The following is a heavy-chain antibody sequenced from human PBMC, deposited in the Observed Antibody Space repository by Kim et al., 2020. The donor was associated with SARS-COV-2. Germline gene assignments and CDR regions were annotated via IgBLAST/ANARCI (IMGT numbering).Heavy chain of an antibody. V-gene: IGHV3-33*01. Sequence: YVDSVKGLFTISRDKSNKTLYLQMNSLRAEDTAVYYCAREGGNTGYYSIDSGGRGTLVTVSS. D-gene: IGHD3-22*01. J-gene: IGHJ5*01. CDR3: AREGGNTGYYSIDS.